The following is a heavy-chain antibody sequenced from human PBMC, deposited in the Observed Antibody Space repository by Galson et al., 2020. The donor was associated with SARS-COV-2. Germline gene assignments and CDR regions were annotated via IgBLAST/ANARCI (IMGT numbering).Heavy chain of an antibody. D-gene: IGHD3-10*01. V-gene: IGHV4-34*01. Sequence: SETLSLTCAVYGGSFSGYSWTWIRLSPGKGLEWIGEVNVGGNTNYSPSLRSRVTISVDTSKNQFSLNLRSVTAADTALYYCARGHRGVVPSPVLGLGPFYSYYYMDVWAKGTTVTVSS. CDR3: ARGHRGVVPSPVLGLGPFYSYYYMDV. CDR2: VNVGGNT. J-gene: IGHJ6*03. CDR1: GGSFSGYS.